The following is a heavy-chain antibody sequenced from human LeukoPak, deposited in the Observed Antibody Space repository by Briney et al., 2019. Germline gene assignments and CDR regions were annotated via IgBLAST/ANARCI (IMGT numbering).Heavy chain of an antibody. J-gene: IGHJ6*02. V-gene: IGHV3-30-3*01. Sequence: GGSLRLSCAASGFTFSSYAMHWVRQAPGKGLEWVAVISYDGSNKYYADSVKGRFTISRDNSKNTLYLQMNSLRAEDTAVYYCARDHGMDVWGQGTTVTVSS. CDR3: ARDHGMDV. CDR1: GFTFSSYA. CDR2: ISYDGSNK.